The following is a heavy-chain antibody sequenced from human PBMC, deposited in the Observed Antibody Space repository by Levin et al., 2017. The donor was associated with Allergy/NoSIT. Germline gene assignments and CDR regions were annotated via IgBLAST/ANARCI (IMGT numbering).Heavy chain of an antibody. J-gene: IGHJ4*02. Sequence: LSLTCAASGFTFSNYWMSWVRQAPGKGLEWVANIKQDGSVKYHVDSVKGRFTISRDNAKNSLYLQMNSLRAEDTAVYYCATTYSGTYLLDYWGQGTLVTVSS. V-gene: IGHV3-7*01. CDR3: ATTYSGTYLLDY. CDR1: GFTFSNYW. CDR2: IKQDGSVK. D-gene: IGHD1-26*01.